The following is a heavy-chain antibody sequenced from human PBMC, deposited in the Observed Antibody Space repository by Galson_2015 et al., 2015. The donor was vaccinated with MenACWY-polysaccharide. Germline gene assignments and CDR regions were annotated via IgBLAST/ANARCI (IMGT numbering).Heavy chain of an antibody. CDR3: AHRGIAAAGTFDY. J-gene: IGHJ4*02. D-gene: IGHD6-13*01. Sequence: LPLPFPFSFFSLLPFFLGVGWIRQPPGKALEWLALIYWDDDKRYSLSLKSRLTITKDTSQNQGVLTMTNMDPVDTATYYCAHRGIAAAGTFDYWRQATLFTVSS. CDR2: IYWDDDK. CDR1: FFSLLPFFLG. V-gene: IGHV2-5*02.